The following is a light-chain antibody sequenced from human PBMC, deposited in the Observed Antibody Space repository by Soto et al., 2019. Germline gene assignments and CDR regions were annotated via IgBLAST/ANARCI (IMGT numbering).Light chain of an antibody. V-gene: IGKV1-39*01. CDR2: GAS. CDR3: QHSFSNPYT. Sequence: DIQMTQSPSSLSASVGDRVTITCRASQTISTYLNWYQHKPGTAPKLLMYGASSLQSGVPSRFSGIGSGTDFTLTINSLQPEDFATYYCQHSFSNPYTFGQGTKLEI. J-gene: IGKJ2*01. CDR1: QTISTY.